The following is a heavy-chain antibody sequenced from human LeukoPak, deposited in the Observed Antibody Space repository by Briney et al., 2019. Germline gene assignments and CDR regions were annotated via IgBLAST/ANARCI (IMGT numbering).Heavy chain of an antibody. J-gene: IGHJ4*02. Sequence: GGSLRLSCAASGFTFSSYSMNWVRQAPGKGLEWVSSISSSSSYIYYADSAKGRFTISRDNAKNSLYLQMNSLRAEDTAVYYCARDLDDSSGYYQHWGQGTLVTVSS. CDR1: GFTFSSYS. V-gene: IGHV3-21*01. CDR2: ISSSSSYI. CDR3: ARDLDDSSGYYQH. D-gene: IGHD3-22*01.